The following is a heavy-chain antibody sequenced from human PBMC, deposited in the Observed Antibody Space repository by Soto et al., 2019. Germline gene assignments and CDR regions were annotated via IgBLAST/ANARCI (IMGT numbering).Heavy chain of an antibody. V-gene: IGHV3-23*01. CDR2: ISGSGGST. D-gene: IGHD6-13*01. Sequence: HPGGSLRLSCAASGFTFSSYAMSWVRQAPGKGLEWVSAISGSGGSTYYADSVKGRFTISRDNSKNTLYLQMNSLRAEDTAVYYCATTAGTYYYYGMDVWGQGTTVTVSS. J-gene: IGHJ6*02. CDR1: GFTFSSYA. CDR3: ATTAGTYYYYGMDV.